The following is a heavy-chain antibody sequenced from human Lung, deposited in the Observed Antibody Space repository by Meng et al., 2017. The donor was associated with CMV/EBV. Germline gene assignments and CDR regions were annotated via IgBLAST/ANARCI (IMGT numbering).Heavy chain of an antibody. V-gene: IGHV4-4*03. CDR1: GDSITNHNW. Sequence: QGQLRRPGPALVTPPATLPLTCAVSGDSITNHNWWAWVRQPPGKGLEWIGEIPHRGSSAYNPSLKSRVSMSIDKSKNQFSLKLTSVTAADTAVYHCLRRSGGSVWGQGTLVTVSS. CDR3: LRRSGGSV. J-gene: IGHJ1*01. CDR2: IPHRGSS. D-gene: IGHD3-10*01.